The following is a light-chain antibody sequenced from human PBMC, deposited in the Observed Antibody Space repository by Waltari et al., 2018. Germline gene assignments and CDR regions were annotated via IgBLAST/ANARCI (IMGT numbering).Light chain of an antibody. V-gene: IGLV1-44*01. CDR1: SSNIGSNA. CDR3: ATWDDRQTGYVV. J-gene: IGLJ2*01. Sequence: QSALTQPPSASGTPGQRAIISCSGSSSNIGSNAVSWYRQFPGTAPRLLIYSNSEPTSGVPDRFSGSKSGTSASLTISGLQSDDAADYYCATWDDRQTGYVVFGGGTKLTVL. CDR2: SNS.